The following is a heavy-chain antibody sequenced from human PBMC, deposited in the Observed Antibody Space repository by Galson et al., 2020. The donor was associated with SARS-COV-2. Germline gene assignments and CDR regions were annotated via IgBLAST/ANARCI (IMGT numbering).Heavy chain of an antibody. D-gene: IGHD2-21*02. CDR1: GFTFSSYG. CDR3: AKGSVVTAISNWFDP. Sequence: GESLKISCAASGFTFSSYGMHWVRQAPGKGLEWVAVISYDGSNKYYADSVKGRFTISRDNSKNTLYLQMNSLRAEDTAVYYCAKGSVVTAISNWFDPWGQGTLVTVSS. J-gene: IGHJ5*02. CDR2: ISYDGSNK. V-gene: IGHV3-30*18.